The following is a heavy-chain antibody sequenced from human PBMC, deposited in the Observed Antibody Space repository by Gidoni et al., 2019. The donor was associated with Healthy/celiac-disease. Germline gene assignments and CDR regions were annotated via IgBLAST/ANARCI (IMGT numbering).Heavy chain of an antibody. Sequence: QVQLQESGPGLVKPSETLSLTCPVSGGSISSYYWSWIRQPPGKGLEWIGYIYYSGSTNYNPSLKSRVTISVDTSKNQFSLKLSSVTAADTAVYYCARGGITAWFDPWGQGTLVTVSS. D-gene: IGHD3-16*01. CDR2: IYYSGST. J-gene: IGHJ5*02. CDR1: GGSISSYY. CDR3: ARGGITAWFDP. V-gene: IGHV4-59*01.